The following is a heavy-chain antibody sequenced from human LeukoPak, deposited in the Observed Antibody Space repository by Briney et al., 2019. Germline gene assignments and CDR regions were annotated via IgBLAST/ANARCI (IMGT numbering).Heavy chain of an antibody. D-gene: IGHD3-22*01. CDR2: INSDGSNT. V-gene: IGHV3-74*01. CDR1: GFTVTNYW. Sequence: AGGSLRLSCTTSGFTVTNYWMHWVRQAPGEGLVWVSRINSDGSNTNYAGSVKGRFTISRDNARNTLYLQMNSLRAEDTAVYYCAGGLSDYYYTVGYWGQGTLVTVSS. J-gene: IGHJ4*02. CDR3: AGGLSDYYYTVGY.